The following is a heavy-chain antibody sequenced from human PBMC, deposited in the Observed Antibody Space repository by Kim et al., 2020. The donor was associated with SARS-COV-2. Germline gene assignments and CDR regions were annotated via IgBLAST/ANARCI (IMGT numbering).Heavy chain of an antibody. V-gene: IGHV3-21*01. CDR2: ISSSSSYI. CDR3: ARVGTAYCGGDCYGDLGY. Sequence: GGSLRLSCAASGFTFSSYSMNWVRQAPGKGLEWVSSISSSSSYIYYADSVKGRFTISRDNAKNSLYLQMNSLRAEDTAVYYCARVGTAYCGGDCYGDLGYLGQGTLVTVSS. D-gene: IGHD2-21*01. J-gene: IGHJ4*02. CDR1: GFTFSSYS.